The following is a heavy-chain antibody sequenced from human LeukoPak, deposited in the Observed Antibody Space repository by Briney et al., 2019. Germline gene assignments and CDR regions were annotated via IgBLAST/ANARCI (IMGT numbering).Heavy chain of an antibody. D-gene: IGHD2/OR15-2a*01. CDR3: VSFYETY. CDR2: INSDGSWT. J-gene: IGHJ4*02. V-gene: IGHV3-74*01. Sequence: GGSLRLSCAASGNYWMHWVRQVAGKGLVWVSHINSDGSWTSYADSVKGRFTISKDNAKNTVYLQMNSLRAEDTAVYYCVSFYETYWGRGTLVTVSS. CDR1: GNYW.